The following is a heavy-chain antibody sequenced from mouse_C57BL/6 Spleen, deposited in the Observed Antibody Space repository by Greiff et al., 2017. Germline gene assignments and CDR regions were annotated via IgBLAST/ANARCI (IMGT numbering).Heavy chain of an antibody. J-gene: IGHJ1*03. CDR2: INPSSGYT. D-gene: IGHD4-1*01. Sequence: QVQLQQPGAELVMPGASVKLSCKASGYTFTSYWMHWVKQRPGQGLEWIGYINPSSGYTKYNQKFKDKATLTADKSSSTAYMQLSSLTSEDSAVYYCARCWDGYFDVWGTGTTVTVSS. V-gene: IGHV1-7*01. CDR3: ARCWDGYFDV. CDR1: GYTFTSYW.